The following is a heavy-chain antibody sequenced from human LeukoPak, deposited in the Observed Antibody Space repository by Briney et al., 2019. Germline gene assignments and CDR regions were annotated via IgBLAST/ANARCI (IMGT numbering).Heavy chain of an antibody. CDR1: GYTLTSYA. V-gene: IGHV7-4-1*02. J-gene: IGHJ3*02. D-gene: IGHD2-2*01. Sequence: GASVKVSCKASGYTLTSYAMNWVRQAPGQGLEWMGWINTNTGNPTYAQGFTGRFVFSLDTSVSTAYLQISSLKAEDTAVYYCASRLPAAALGGVAFDIWGQGTMVTVSS. CDR2: INTNTGNP. CDR3: ASRLPAAALGGVAFDI.